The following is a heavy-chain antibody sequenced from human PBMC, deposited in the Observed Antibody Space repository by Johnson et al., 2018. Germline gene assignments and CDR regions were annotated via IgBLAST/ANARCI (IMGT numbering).Heavy chain of an antibody. Sequence: QVQLQESGPGLVKPSETLSLTCTFSGGSLNNYYLTWIRQPPGKGLEWIGYMFYSGSTNDNPSLKSRVTMSLDMPKNQFSLRRSSVTAADTAVYYCASGYYSTGYREFFEQWGHGTLVTVSS. V-gene: IGHV4-59*01. CDR2: MFYSGST. CDR3: ASGYYSTGYREFFEQ. D-gene: IGHD3-22*01. J-gene: IGHJ1*01. CDR1: GGSLNNYY.